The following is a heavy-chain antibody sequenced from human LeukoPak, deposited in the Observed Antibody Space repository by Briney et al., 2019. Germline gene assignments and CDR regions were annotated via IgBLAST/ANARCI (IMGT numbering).Heavy chain of an antibody. CDR3: ARTGEQWLVGNFDY. J-gene: IGHJ4*02. V-gene: IGHV4-59*01. D-gene: IGHD6-19*01. CDR2: IFYSGST. Sequence: SETLSLTCTVSGGSISSDFWSWIRQPPGKGLEWIGNIFYSGSTNFNPSLKSRVTISVDTSKNQLSLKLTSVTAADTAVYYCARTGEQWLVGNFDYWGQGTLVTVSS. CDR1: GGSISSDF.